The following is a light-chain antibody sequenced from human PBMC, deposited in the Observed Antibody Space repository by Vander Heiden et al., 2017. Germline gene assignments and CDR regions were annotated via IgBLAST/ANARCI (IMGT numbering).Light chain of an antibody. CDR1: QSVSSN. Sequence: EIVLTQSPATLAGSPGERATLACRASQSVSSNLAWYQQKPGQAPRLRIYDASTRATGIPARFSGSGSGTEFTLTISSLQSEDFAVYYCQQYNNWLGTFGQGTKLEIK. CDR2: DAS. CDR3: QQYNNWLGT. J-gene: IGKJ2*01. V-gene: IGKV3-15*01.